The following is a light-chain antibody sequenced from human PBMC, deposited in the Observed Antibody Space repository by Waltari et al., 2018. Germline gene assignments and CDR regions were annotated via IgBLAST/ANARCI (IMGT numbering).Light chain of an antibody. J-gene: IGKJ4*01. CDR1: QSVHNY. CDR3: QQPGF. Sequence: VLTQSPATLSLSPGDRAPLSCRSSQSVHNYLAWYQQKPGQAPRLLIYDASNRATGIPARFSGSGSGTDFTLTISSLESEDSAVYYWQQPGFFGGGTKVEIK. V-gene: IGKV3-11*01. CDR2: DAS.